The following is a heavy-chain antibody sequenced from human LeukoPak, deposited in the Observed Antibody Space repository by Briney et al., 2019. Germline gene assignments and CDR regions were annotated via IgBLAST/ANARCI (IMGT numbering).Heavy chain of an antibody. CDR1: GFTFTDYS. J-gene: IGHJ4*02. Sequence: GGSLRLSCAASGFTFTDYSMTWVRQAPGKGLEWVSGLGRSGENRYYATSVRGRFSISRDNSKDTVYLQMNSLRAEDTAVYYCATDSPETAAFDYWGQGTLVTVSS. CDR2: LGRSGENR. CDR3: ATDSPETAAFDY. D-gene: IGHD1-1*01. V-gene: IGHV3-23*01.